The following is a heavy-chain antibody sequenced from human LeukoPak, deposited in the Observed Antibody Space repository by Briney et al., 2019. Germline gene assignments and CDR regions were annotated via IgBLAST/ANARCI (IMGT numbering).Heavy chain of an antibody. CDR1: GGSISSSSYY. V-gene: IGHV4-39*07. J-gene: IGHJ5*02. CDR3: ARADSESNWFDP. Sequence: SETLSLTCTVSGGSISSSSYYWDWIRQPPGKGLEWIGSIYYSGSTYYNPSLKSRVTISVDTSKNQFSLKLSSVTAADTAVYYCARADSESNWFDPWGQGTLVTVSS. D-gene: IGHD4-11*01. CDR2: IYYSGST.